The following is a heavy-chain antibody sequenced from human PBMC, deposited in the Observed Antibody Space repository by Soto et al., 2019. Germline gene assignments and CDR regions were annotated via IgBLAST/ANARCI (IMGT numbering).Heavy chain of an antibody. V-gene: IGHV4-59*08. Sequence: SETLSLTCSVSSGSISRYYWSWIRQPPGKGLEWIGYTHYSGSTHYNPSLKSRVTMSLDTSKNHFSLKLSSVTAADTAVYYCARLSVTTEDYFDFWGQGTLVTVSS. CDR1: SGSISRYY. CDR2: THYSGST. J-gene: IGHJ4*02. D-gene: IGHD1-1*01. CDR3: ARLSVTTEDYFDF.